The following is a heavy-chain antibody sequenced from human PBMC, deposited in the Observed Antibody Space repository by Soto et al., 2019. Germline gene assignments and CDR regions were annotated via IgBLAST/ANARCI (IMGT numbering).Heavy chain of an antibody. CDR1: GGSISSGDYY. CDR2: IYYSGST. Sequence: SETLSLTCTVSGGSISSGDYYWSWIRQPPGKGLEWIGYIYYSGSTYYNPSLKSRATISVDTSKNQFSLKLSSVTAADTAVYYCARDFQWYFDYWGQGTLVTVSS. J-gene: IGHJ4*02. CDR3: ARDFQWYFDY. V-gene: IGHV4-30-4*01. D-gene: IGHD6-19*01.